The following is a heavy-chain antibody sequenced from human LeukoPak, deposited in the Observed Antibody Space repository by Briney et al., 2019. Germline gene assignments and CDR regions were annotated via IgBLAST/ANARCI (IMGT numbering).Heavy chain of an antibody. CDR1: GDSISTSSTYY. D-gene: IGHD4-11*01. CDR2: IYYSGST. CDR3: ARLTHSLTIDY. Sequence: PSETLSLTCTVSGDSISTSSTYYWGWIRQPPGKGPEWIGTIYYSGSTYYNPSLKSRVTISVDTSKNQFSLKLRSVTAADTAMYYCARLTHSLTIDYWGQGTLVTVSS. V-gene: IGHV4-39*01. J-gene: IGHJ4*02.